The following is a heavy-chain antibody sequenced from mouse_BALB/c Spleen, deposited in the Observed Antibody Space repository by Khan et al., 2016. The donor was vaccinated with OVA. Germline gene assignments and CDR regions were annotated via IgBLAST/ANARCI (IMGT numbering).Heavy chain of an antibody. CDR1: GYTFTTYW. CDR2: INPTSDYT. Sequence: QVQLQQSGAELAKPGASVKMSCKASGYTFTTYWMHWVKQRPGQGLEWIGYINPTSDYTDYNEKFKDKATLSADKSSSTAYMQLSSLTSEDSAVYYCGRDRIDYWGQGTTLTVSS. J-gene: IGHJ2*01. CDR3: GRDRIDY. V-gene: IGHV1-7*01.